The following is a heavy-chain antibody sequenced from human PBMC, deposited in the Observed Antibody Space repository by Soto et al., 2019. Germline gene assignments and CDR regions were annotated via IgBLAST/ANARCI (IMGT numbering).Heavy chain of an antibody. CDR2: IYYIGST. Sequence: SETLSLTCTVSGGSISSGGYYWSWIRQHPGKGLEWIGYIYYIGSTYYNPSLKSRVTISVDTSKNQFSLRLTSVTAADTAVYYCARDEEVNYADYGGSDHYYGMDVWGQGTTVTVSS. V-gene: IGHV4-31*03. CDR3: ARDEEVNYADYGGSDHYYGMDV. D-gene: IGHD4-17*01. J-gene: IGHJ6*02. CDR1: GGSISSGGYY.